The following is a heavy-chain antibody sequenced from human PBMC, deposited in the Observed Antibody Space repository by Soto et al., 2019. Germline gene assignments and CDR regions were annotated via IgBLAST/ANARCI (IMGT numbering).Heavy chain of an antibody. CDR3: AREVVTETTLGYFDF. Sequence: QVHLVQSGAEVKKSGSSVRVSCTASGGTFTNDAISWVRQAPGQGLEWLGRIIPFFGTPDDSQSFQGRLTITAADSTCTAYMDLRSLRSDDAAVYYCAREVVTETTLGYFDFWGQGTLVTV. CDR1: GGTFTNDA. CDR2: IIPFFGTP. J-gene: IGHJ4*02. D-gene: IGHD2-21*02. V-gene: IGHV1-69*01.